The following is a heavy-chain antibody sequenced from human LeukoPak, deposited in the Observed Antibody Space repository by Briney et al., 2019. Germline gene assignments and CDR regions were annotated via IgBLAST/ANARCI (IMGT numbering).Heavy chain of an antibody. CDR2: IYYSGST. CDR1: GGSVSNNNYY. CDR3: ARGTLFKYSSGPNYFDY. V-gene: IGHV4-61*01. Sequence: PSETLSPTCAVSGGSVSNNNYYWGWIRQPPGKGLEWIGYIYYSGSTNYNPSLKSRVTISVDTSKNQFSLKLSSVTAADTAVYYCARGTLFKYSSGPNYFDYWGQGTLVTVSS. J-gene: IGHJ4*02. D-gene: IGHD6-19*01.